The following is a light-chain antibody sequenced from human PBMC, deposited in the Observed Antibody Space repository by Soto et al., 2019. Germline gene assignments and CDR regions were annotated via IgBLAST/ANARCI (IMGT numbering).Light chain of an antibody. J-gene: IGLJ1*01. V-gene: IGLV2-8*01. CDR3: SSYAGSNNFV. Sequence: QSALTQPPSASGSRGQSVTISCTGTSSDVGGYNYVSWYQQHPDKAPKLMIYEVSKRPSGVPDRFSGSKSDNTASLTVSGLQAEDEADYYCSSYAGSNNFVFGTGTKLTVL. CDR2: EVS. CDR1: SSDVGGYNY.